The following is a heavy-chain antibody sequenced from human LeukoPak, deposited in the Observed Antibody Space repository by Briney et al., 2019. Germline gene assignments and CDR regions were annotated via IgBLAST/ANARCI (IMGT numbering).Heavy chain of an antibody. CDR1: GGSISSYY. Sequence: SETLSLTCTVSGGSISSYYWSWIRQPPGKGLEWIGYIYYSGSTNYNPSLKSRVTISVDTSKNQFSLKLSSVTAADTAVYYCARAEPTVGNFDYWGQGTLVTVSS. CDR2: IYYSGST. D-gene: IGHD4-11*01. J-gene: IGHJ4*02. V-gene: IGHV4-59*08. CDR3: ARAEPTVGNFDY.